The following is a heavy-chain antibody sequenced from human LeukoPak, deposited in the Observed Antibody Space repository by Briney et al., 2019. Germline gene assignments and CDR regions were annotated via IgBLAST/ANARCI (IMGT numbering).Heavy chain of an antibody. D-gene: IGHD6-19*01. Sequence: PSETLSLTCTVSGGSISSYYWSWIRQPAGKGLEWIGRIHTSGSTNYNPSLKSRVTMSVDTSKIQFSLKVTSVTAADTAVYYCARAWQWLPLDSWGQGTLVTVSS. J-gene: IGHJ4*02. CDR3: ARAWQWLPLDS. V-gene: IGHV4-4*07. CDR1: GGSISSYY. CDR2: IHTSGST.